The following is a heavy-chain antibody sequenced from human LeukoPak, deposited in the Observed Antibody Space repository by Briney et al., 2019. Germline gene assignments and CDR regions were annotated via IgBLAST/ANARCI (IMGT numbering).Heavy chain of an antibody. D-gene: IGHD3-10*01. Sequence: PSETLSLTCTVSGGSISSSSYYWGWIRQPPGKGLEWIGSIYYSGSTYYNPSLKSRVTISVDTSKNQFSLKLSPGPAADTAVYYCARPGREFDPWGQGTLVTVSS. CDR1: GGSISSSSYY. J-gene: IGHJ5*02. CDR3: ARPGREFDP. V-gene: IGHV4-39*01. CDR2: IYYSGST.